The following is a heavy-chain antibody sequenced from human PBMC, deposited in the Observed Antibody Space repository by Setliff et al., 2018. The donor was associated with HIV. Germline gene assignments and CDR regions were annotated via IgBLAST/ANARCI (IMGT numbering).Heavy chain of an antibody. D-gene: IGHD3-10*01. J-gene: IGHJ4*02. CDR2: IYTSGST. Sequence: SETLSLTCTVSGGSISSGSYYWSWIRQPAGKALEWIGRIYTSGSTNSNPSLKSRVTISVDTSKNQFSLKLSSVSAADTAVYYCAREGRRYYGSGSPYFDYWGQGTLVTVSS. CDR1: GGSISSGSYY. V-gene: IGHV4-61*02. CDR3: AREGRRYYGSGSPYFDY.